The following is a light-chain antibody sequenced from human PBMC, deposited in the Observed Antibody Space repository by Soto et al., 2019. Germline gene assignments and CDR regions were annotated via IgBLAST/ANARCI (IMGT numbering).Light chain of an antibody. J-gene: IGLJ1*01. Sequence: QSVLTQPPSVSGAPGQTITISCTGSSSNIGAGYDVHWYQQLPGRAPKLLIYGNNNRPSGVPDRFSGSKSGNTASLTISGLQAEDEADYYCSSYTTTNTRVFGTGTKLTVL. CDR2: GNN. CDR3: SSYTTTNTRV. V-gene: IGLV1-40*01. CDR1: SSNIGAGYD.